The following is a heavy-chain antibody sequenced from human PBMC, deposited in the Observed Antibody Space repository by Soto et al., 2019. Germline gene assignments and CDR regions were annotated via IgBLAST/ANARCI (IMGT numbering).Heavy chain of an antibody. J-gene: IGHJ4*02. V-gene: IGHV3-23*01. Sequence: EVQLLESGGGLVQPGGSVRLSCAASGFTFSSYAMSWVRQAPGKGLEWVSAISGSGGSTYYADSVKGRFTISRDNSKNTLYLQINSLRAEDTAVYYCAKPSRSRGAARYYFDYWGQGTLVTVSS. CDR3: AKPSRSRGAARYYFDY. CDR2: ISGSGGST. D-gene: IGHD6-6*01. CDR1: GFTFSSYA.